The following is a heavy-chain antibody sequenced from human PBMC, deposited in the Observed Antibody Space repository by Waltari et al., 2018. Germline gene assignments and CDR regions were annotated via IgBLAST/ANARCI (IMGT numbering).Heavy chain of an antibody. J-gene: IGHJ4*02. V-gene: IGHV3-21*01. CDR1: GFTFSSYS. CDR2: ISSSSSYI. D-gene: IGHD6-13*01. Sequence: EVQLVESGGGLVKPGRSLRLSCAASGFTFSSYSMNWVRQAPGKGLEWVSPISSSSSYIYNAGSVKGRFTISRDNAKNSLYLQMNSLRAEDTAVYYCARDEAAGFDYWGQGTLVTVSS. CDR3: ARDEAAGFDY.